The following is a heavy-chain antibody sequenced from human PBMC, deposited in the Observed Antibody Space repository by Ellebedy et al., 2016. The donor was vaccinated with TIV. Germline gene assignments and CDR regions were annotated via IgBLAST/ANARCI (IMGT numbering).Heavy chain of an antibody. Sequence: GESLKISCAASGFIFSSHNMNWVRQAPGKGLEWVSSISSSGSYIYYADSAKGRFTISRDNAKNSLYLQMNSLRAEDTAVYYCARDKNGSPDYWGQGTLVTVSS. J-gene: IGHJ4*02. D-gene: IGHD1-26*01. V-gene: IGHV3-21*01. CDR3: ARDKNGSPDY. CDR1: GFIFSSHN. CDR2: ISSSGSYI.